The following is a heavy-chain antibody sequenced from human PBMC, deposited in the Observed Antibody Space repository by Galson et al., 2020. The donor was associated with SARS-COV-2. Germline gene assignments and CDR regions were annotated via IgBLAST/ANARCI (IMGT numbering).Heavy chain of an antibody. Sequence: SETLSLICTVSGYSISSGFYWDWIRQPPGKGLEWIVNVHHSGSTYYNPSLKSRLTRSVDTSKNQFSLQLSSVTAADTAVYYCARSRVTTGYFDYWGQGRPVTVSS. CDR1: GYSISSGFY. CDR2: VHHSGST. J-gene: IGHJ4*02. V-gene: IGHV4-38-2*02. CDR3: ARSRVTTGYFDY. D-gene: IGHD4-17*01.